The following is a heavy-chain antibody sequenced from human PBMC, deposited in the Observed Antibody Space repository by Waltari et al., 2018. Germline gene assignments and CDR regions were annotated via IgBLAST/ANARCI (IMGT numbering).Heavy chain of an antibody. J-gene: IGHJ3*02. V-gene: IGHV3-21*01. CDR2: ISKASSYI. CDR1: GFDFSRYN. Sequence: EVQLVESGGGLVKPGGSLRLSCVDSGFDFSRYNMNWVRQAPGKGLELVSSISKASSYIYYADSVKGRFTISRDNAKNSLHLQMNSLRAEDTAVYYCVRGIVGVSNAFDIWGQGTLVTVSS. CDR3: VRGIVGVSNAFDI. D-gene: IGHD1-26*01.